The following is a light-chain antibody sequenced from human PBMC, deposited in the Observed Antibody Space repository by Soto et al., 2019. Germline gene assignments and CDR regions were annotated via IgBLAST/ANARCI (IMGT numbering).Light chain of an antibody. Sequence: QSALTQPASVSGSPGQSITISCTGTSSDVGGYNYVSWYQQHPGKAPKVMIYDVSNRPSGVSNRFSGSKSGNAASLTISGLQAEDEADYYCRSYTTSSTYVFGSGTKLTVL. V-gene: IGLV2-14*01. J-gene: IGLJ1*01. CDR1: SSDVGGYNY. CDR2: DVS. CDR3: RSYTTSSTYV.